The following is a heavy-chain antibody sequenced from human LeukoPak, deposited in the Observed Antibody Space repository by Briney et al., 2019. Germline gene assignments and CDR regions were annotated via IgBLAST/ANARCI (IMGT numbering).Heavy chain of an antibody. Sequence: GGSLRLSWAASGFTFSSYSMHWVRQAPGKGLGWEAFISYDGSNKYYADSVKGRLTISRDNSKNTLYLQMNSLRAEDTAVYYCASHGGYSYGSLGYWGQGTLVTVSS. V-gene: IGHV3-30-3*01. CDR2: ISYDGSNK. D-gene: IGHD5-18*01. CDR1: GFTFSSYS. J-gene: IGHJ4*02. CDR3: ASHGGYSYGSLGY.